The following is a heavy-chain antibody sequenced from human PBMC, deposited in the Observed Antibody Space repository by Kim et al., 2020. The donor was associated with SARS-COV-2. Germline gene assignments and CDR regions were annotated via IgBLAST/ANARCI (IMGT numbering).Heavy chain of an antibody. CDR3: AGLYYYGSRQDAFDI. J-gene: IGHJ3*02. Sequence: PSLKSRVTMSVDTSKNQFSLKLSSVTAADTAVYYCAGLYYYGSRQDAFDIWGQGTMVTVSS. V-gene: IGHV4-34*01. D-gene: IGHD3-22*01.